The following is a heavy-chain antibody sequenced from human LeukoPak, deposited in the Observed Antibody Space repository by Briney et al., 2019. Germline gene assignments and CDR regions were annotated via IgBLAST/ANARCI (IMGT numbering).Heavy chain of an antibody. CDR1: GFTFSSYW. CDR3: ARVKGYGVFDY. V-gene: IGHV3-30*03. Sequence: PGGSLRLSCAASGFTFSSYWMNWARQAPGKGLEWVAVISYDGSNKYYADSVKGRFTISRDNSKNTLYLQMNSLRAEDTAVYYCARVKGYGVFDYWGQGTLVTVSS. CDR2: ISYDGSNK. D-gene: IGHD5-12*01. J-gene: IGHJ4*02.